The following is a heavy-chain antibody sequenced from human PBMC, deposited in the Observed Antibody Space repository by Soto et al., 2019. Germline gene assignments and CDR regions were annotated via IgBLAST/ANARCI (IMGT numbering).Heavy chain of an antibody. J-gene: IGHJ4*02. D-gene: IGHD5-18*01. Sequence: QVQLQESGPGLVKPSQTLSLTCTVSGGSISSGGYYWSWIRQHPGKGLEWIGYIYYSGSTYYNPSLKSRVTISVDTSKNQFSLKLSSVTAADTAVYYCARMPLARGYSYGYRGLFDYWGQGTLVTVSS. CDR1: GGSISSGGYY. CDR2: IYYSGST. CDR3: ARMPLARGYSYGYRGLFDY. V-gene: IGHV4-31*03.